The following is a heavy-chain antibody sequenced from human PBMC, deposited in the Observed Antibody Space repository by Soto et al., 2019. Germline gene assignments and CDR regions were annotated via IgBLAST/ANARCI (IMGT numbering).Heavy chain of an antibody. J-gene: IGHJ4*02. V-gene: IGHV4-31*03. D-gene: IGHD6-25*01. CDR3: AKSLTQAAFDS. Sequence: QVQLQESGPGLVKPSETLSLTCTVSGGSISRGGHYWNWIRQRPRKGLEWIGYIYATGNSYYKPSLRNRVSISLDTSKNQGSLQLTSVTAADTAVYYCAKSLTQAAFDSWGQGALVTVSS. CDR1: GGSISRGGHY. CDR2: IYATGNS.